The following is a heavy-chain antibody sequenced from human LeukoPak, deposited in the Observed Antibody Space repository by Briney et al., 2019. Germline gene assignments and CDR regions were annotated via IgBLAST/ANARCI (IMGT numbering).Heavy chain of an antibody. CDR2: INPNSGGT. CDR3: ARAPPQNRDGYNF. CDR1: GYTFTGYY. V-gene: IGHV1-2*02. Sequence: ASVTVSCKASGYTFTGYYMHWVRQAPGQGLEWMGWINPNSGGTNYAQKFQGRVTMTRDTSISTAYMELSRLRSDDTAVYYCARAPPQNRDGYNFWGQGTLVTVSS. D-gene: IGHD5-24*01. J-gene: IGHJ4*02.